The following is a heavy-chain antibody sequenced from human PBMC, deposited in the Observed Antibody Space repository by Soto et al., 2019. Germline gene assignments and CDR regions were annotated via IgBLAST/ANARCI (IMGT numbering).Heavy chain of an antibody. Sequence: PGESLKISCKGSGYSFPTSWIGWVRQMPGKGLEWMGIIYPGDSETKTNPSFPGQAAISADRSISTTYLQWRSLKASDTAIYFCARLVGGADKWYFDFWGPGTLVTVSS. V-gene: IGHV5-51*01. CDR3: ARLVGGADKWYFDF. CDR1: GYSFPTSW. J-gene: IGHJ4*02. D-gene: IGHD2-21*02. CDR2: IYPGDSET.